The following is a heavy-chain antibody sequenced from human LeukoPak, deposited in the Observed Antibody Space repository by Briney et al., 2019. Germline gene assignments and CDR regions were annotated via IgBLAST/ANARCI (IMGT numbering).Heavy chain of an antibody. J-gene: IGHJ4*02. CDR3: AKSPYSSGWLHYY. D-gene: IGHD6-19*01. CDR1: GFTFSSYG. Sequence: GGSLRLSCAASGFTFSSYGMSWVRQAPGKGLEWVSGISGSGSGTYYADSVKGRFTISRDNSKNTLYLQMNSLRAEDTAVYYCAKSPYSSGWLHYYWGQGTLVTVSS. CDR2: ISGSGSGT. V-gene: IGHV3-23*01.